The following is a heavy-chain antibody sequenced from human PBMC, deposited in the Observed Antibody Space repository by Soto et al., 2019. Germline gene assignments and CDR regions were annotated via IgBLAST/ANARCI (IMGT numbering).Heavy chain of an antibody. CDR2: IIPIFGTA. CDR3: ASSRVGKLRRNPAYYFDY. CDR1: GGTFSSYA. V-gene: IGHV1-69*01. Sequence: VKVSCKASGGTFSSYAISWVRQAPGQGLEWMGGIIPIFGTANYAQKFQGRVAITADESTSTAYMELSSLRSEDTAVYYCASSRVGKLRRNPAYYFDYWGQGTLVTVSS. D-gene: IGHD3-3*01. J-gene: IGHJ4*02.